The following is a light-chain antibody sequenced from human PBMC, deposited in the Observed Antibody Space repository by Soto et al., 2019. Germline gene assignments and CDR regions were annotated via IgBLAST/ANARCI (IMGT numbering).Light chain of an antibody. CDR1: SSDIGIYNF. CDR3: CSYAGNSIYV. V-gene: IGLV2-14*03. CDR2: NVY. Sequence: QSALTQPASVSGSPGQSITIFCTGTSSDIGIYNFVSWYQQHPGKAPKLMIYNVYSRPSGVSSRFSGSKSGNTASLTISWLQAEDEADYYCCSYAGNSIYVFGSGTKLTVL. J-gene: IGLJ1*01.